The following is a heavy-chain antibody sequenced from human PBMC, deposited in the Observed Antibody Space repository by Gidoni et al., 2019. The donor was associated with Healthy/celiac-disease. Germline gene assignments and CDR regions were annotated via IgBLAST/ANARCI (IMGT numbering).Heavy chain of an antibody. V-gene: IGHV4-39*01. CDR3: ARSGYNFHYFDY. J-gene: IGHJ4*02. D-gene: IGHD6-25*01. Sequence: QLQLQESGPGLVKPSATLSLTCTVSGGSISSSSYYWGWIRQPPGKGLEWIGSIYYSGSTYYNPSLKSRVTISVDTSKNQFSLKLSSVTAADTAVYYCARSGYNFHYFDYWGQGTLVTVSS. CDR2: IYYSGST. CDR1: GGSISSSSYY.